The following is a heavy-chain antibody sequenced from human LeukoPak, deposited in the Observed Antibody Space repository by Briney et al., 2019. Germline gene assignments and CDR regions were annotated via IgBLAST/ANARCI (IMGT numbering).Heavy chain of an antibody. CDR2: ISSSGSTI. CDR1: EFTFSDYY. D-gene: IGHD6-19*01. CDR3: ARDGEQWLVRSTWFDY. J-gene: IGHJ4*02. V-gene: IGHV3-11*04. Sequence: GGSLRLSCAASEFTFSDYYMSWIRQAPGKGLEWVSYISSSGSTIYYADSVKGRFTISRDNAKNSLYLQMNSLRAEDTAVYYCARDGEQWLVRSTWFDYWGQGTLVTVSS.